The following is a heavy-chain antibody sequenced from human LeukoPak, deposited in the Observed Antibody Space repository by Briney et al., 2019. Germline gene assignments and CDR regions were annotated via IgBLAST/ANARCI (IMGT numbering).Heavy chain of an antibody. Sequence: SETLSLTCTVSGGSISSYYWSWIRQPPGKGLEWLGYIYYSGSTNYNPSLKSRVTISVDTSKNQFSLKLSSVTAADTAVYYCARVGGSYLYYFDYWGQGTLVTVSS. CDR1: GGSISSYY. J-gene: IGHJ4*02. V-gene: IGHV4-59*01. D-gene: IGHD1-26*01. CDR2: IYYSGST. CDR3: ARVGGSYLYYFDY.